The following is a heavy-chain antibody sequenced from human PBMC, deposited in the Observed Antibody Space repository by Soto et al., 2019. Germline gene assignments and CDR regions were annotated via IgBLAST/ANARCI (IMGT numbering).Heavy chain of an antibody. Sequence: ASVEVSCKASGYTFTGYYIHWVRQAPGQGLEWMGWINPNSGGTNYAQKFQGRVTMTRDTSISTAYMELSRLRSDDTAVYYCARDYTMGATHYYFDYWGQGTLVTVSS. CDR2: INPNSGGT. CDR1: GYTFTGYY. D-gene: IGHD1-26*01. J-gene: IGHJ4*02. V-gene: IGHV1-2*02. CDR3: ARDYTMGATHYYFDY.